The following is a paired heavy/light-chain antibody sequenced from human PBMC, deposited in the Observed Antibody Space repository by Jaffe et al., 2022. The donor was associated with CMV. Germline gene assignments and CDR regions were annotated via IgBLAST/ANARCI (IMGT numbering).Light chain of an antibody. J-gene: IGKJ4*01. V-gene: IGKV3-20*01. CDR1: QSVSYSY. Sequence: EVVLTQSPGTLSLSPGERATLSCRASQSVSYSYLAWFQQKAGQPPRLLIYGASTRAADIPDRFSGSGSGTDFTLTISRLEPEDFALYYCQQYGSAPLTFGGGTKVEIK. CDR3: QQYGSAPLT. CDR2: GAS.
Heavy chain of an antibody. CDR3: ATSGTFVEGGRGDY. V-gene: IGHV1-18*04. D-gene: IGHD2-15*01. CDR1: GYSFSING. Sequence: QVQLVQSGAEVKKPGASVKVSCKASGYSFSINGISWVRQAPGQGPEWMGCTTANNGRTDYAQQFQGRVTMTTDKSNTAYMELKSLRSDDTAVYYCATSGTFVEGGRGDYWGQGTLVIVSS. CDR2: TTANNGRT. J-gene: IGHJ4*02.